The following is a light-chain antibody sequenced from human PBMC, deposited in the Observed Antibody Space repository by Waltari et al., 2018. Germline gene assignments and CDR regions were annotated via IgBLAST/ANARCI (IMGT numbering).Light chain of an antibody. CDR1: SSNIGRTS. J-gene: IGLJ3*02. CDR3: AAWDDSLNAWI. CDR2: RSA. Sequence: QSPLTQPPSISGAPGQRVTISCSGGSSNIGRTSVNWSQQVPGTAPKHPMFRSAQRPSGSADRFTGSTAGTPASRTITGLLSADEADYICAAWDDSLNAWIFGGGTRLTVL. V-gene: IGLV1-44*01.